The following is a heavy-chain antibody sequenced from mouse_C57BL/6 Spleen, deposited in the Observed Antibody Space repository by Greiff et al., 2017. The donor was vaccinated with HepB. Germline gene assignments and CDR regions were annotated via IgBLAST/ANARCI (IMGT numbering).Heavy chain of an antibody. CDR2: IRSKSNNYAT. Sequence: DVMLVESGGGLVQPKGSLKLSCAASGFSFNTYAMNWVRQAPGKGLEWVARIRSKSNNYATYYADSVKDRFTISRDDSESMLYLQMNNLKTEDTAMYYCVRGSWGFAYWGQGTLVTVSA. CDR1: GFSFNTYA. D-gene: IGHD1-1*01. V-gene: IGHV10-1*01. CDR3: VRGSWGFAY. J-gene: IGHJ3*01.